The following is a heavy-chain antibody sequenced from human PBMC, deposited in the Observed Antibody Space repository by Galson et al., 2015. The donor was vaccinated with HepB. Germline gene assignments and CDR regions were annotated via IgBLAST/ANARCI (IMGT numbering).Heavy chain of an antibody. Sequence: SLRLSCAASGFTFSSYVMSWVRQAPGSGLEWVSVISGSGSTANYTDSVRGRFTISRDNSKNRLYLQMNSLRVEDTAVYYCLLGGQQPGVYWGPGTLVAVSS. CDR2: ISGSGSTA. CDR3: LLGGQQPGVY. CDR1: GFTFSSYV. J-gene: IGHJ4*02. V-gene: IGHV3-23*01. D-gene: IGHD3-16*01.